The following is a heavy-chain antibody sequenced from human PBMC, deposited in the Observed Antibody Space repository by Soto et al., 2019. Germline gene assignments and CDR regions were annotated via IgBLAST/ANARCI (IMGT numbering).Heavy chain of an antibody. J-gene: IGHJ4*02. Sequence: PSETLSLTCTVSGGSISSSSYYWGWIRQPPGKGLEWIGSIYYSGSTYYNPSLKSRVAISVDTSKNQFSLKLSSVTAADTAVYYCARHFWPTYDYVWGPIRYYFDYWGQGTLVTVSS. D-gene: IGHD3-16*01. CDR3: ARHFWPTYDYVWGPIRYYFDY. CDR1: GGSISSSSYY. V-gene: IGHV4-39*01. CDR2: IYYSGST.